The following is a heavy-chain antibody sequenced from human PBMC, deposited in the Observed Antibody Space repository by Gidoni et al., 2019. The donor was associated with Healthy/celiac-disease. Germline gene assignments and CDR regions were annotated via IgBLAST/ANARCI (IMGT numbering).Heavy chain of an antibody. CDR2: IYSGGST. CDR3: ARGVWFGELFGAFDI. CDR1: GFTVSSNS. Sequence: EVQLVESGGGLVQPGGSLRLSCAASGFTVSSNSMSWVRQAPGKGLEWVSFIYSGGSTYYADSVKGRFTISRDHSKNSLYLPMNSLRAEDTAVYYCARGVWFGELFGAFDIWGQGTMVTVSS. V-gene: IGHV3-66*01. J-gene: IGHJ3*02. D-gene: IGHD3-10*01.